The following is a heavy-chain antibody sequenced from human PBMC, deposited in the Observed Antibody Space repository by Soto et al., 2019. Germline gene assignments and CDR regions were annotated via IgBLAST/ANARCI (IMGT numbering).Heavy chain of an antibody. V-gene: IGHV3-9*01. J-gene: IGHJ4*01. CDR3: AKGLSGYSYGTFDY. CDR1: GFTFDDYA. Sequence: GGSLRLSCAASGFTFDDYAMHWVRQAPGKGLEWVSGINWNTGSIGYADSVKGRFTISKDTAKNSLYLQMNSLRAEDTALYYCAKGLSGYSYGTFDYWGYGNLVTVSS. CDR2: INWNTGSI. D-gene: IGHD5-18*01.